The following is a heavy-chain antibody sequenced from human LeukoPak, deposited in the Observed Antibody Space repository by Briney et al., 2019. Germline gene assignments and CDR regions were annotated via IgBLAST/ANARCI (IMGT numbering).Heavy chain of an antibody. CDR2: ISSSSSYI. J-gene: IGHJ4*01. CDR1: GFTFSSYS. Sequence: PGGSLRLSCAASGFTFSSYSMNWVRQAPGKGLEWVSSISSSSSYIYYADSVKGRFTISRDNAKNSLYLQMNSLRAEDTAVYYCARGGIVVVPAAEFDDWGQGTLVTVSS. D-gene: IGHD2-2*01. V-gene: IGHV3-21*01. CDR3: ARGGIVVVPAAEFDD.